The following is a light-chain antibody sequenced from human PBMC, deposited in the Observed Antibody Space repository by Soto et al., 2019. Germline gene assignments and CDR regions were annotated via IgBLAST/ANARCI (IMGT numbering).Light chain of an antibody. CDR1: SNDVGAYNS. V-gene: IGLV2-14*01. CDR3: SSYTTSVTYV. Sequence: QCVLTQPASVSGSPGQSITISCTGTSNDVGAYNSVSWYQQHPGKAPKLIIYDVSTRPSGISDRFSGSKSGNTASLTISGLQAEDESDYYCSSYTTSVTYVFGTGTKVTVL. J-gene: IGLJ1*01. CDR2: DVS.